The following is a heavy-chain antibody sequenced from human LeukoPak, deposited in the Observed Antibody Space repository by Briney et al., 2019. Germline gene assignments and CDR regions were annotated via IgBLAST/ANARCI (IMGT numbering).Heavy chain of an antibody. CDR3: AKERLGNTKWFDP. V-gene: IGHV3-23*01. D-gene: IGHD7-27*01. J-gene: IGHJ5*02. CDR2: ISGSGDTT. CDR1: GFTFNMYA. Sequence: PGGSLRLSCATSGFTFNMYAMGWVRQAPGKGLQWVSSISGSGDTTYYADSVKGRFTISRDNSKNTLYLQMNSLGADDAAIYYCAKERLGNTKWFDPWRQGTLVTVSS.